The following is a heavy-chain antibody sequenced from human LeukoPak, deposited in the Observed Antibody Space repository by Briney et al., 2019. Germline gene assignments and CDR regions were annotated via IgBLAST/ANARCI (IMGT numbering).Heavy chain of an antibody. V-gene: IGHV3-48*03. Sequence: GGSLRLSCAASGFTFSSYEMNWVRQAPGKGLEWVSYISSSGSTIYYADSVKGRFTISRDNAKNSLYLQMNSLRAEDTAVYYCAREQQWLLLQHWGQGTLVTVSS. J-gene: IGHJ1*01. CDR2: ISSSGSTI. CDR3: AREQQWLLLQH. CDR1: GFTFSSYE. D-gene: IGHD6-19*01.